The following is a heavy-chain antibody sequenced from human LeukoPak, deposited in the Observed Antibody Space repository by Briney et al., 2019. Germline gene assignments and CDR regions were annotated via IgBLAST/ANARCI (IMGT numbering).Heavy chain of an antibody. V-gene: IGHV3-15*01. D-gene: IGHD4-17*01. CDR2: IKSKTDGGTT. CDR3: TTLGDDFGDYVA. Sequence: GGSLRLSCSASGFSFSNAWMSWVRQAPGKGLEWVGRIKSKTDGGTTDYAAPVKGRFTISRDDSKNTLYLQMNSLKTEDTAVYYCTTLGDDFGDYVAWGQGTLVTVSS. J-gene: IGHJ4*02. CDR1: GFSFSNAW.